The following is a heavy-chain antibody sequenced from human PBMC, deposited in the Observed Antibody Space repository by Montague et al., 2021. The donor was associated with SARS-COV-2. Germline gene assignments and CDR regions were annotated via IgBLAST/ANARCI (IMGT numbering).Heavy chain of an antibody. Sequence: SETLSLTCAGSGDSISSYSWGWIRQSPGRGLEWIGYVNYTGSTKYTPSLKTRVTLSLDTPKNHFSLKLRSVTAADTAIYYCARAQNTCFIANCVNYFEVWGLGALVNVSS. CDR3: ARAQNTCFIANCVNYFEV. CDR2: VNYTGST. CDR1: GDSISSYS. J-gene: IGHJ4*02. V-gene: IGHV4-59*01. D-gene: IGHD1-1*01.